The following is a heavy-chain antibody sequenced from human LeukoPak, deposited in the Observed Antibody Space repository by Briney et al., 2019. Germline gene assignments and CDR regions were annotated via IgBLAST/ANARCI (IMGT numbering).Heavy chain of an antibody. J-gene: IGHJ6*03. V-gene: IGHV1-46*03. CDR1: GYTFTSYY. Sequence: ASVKASCKASGYTFTSYYMHWVRQAPGQGLEWMGIINPSGGSTSYAQKFQGRVTMTRDTSTSTVYMELSSLRSEDTAVYYCARERYYDSSGYYYYYYYMDVWGKGTTVTVSS. CDR2: INPSGGST. CDR3: ARERYYDSSGYYYYYYYMDV. D-gene: IGHD3-22*01.